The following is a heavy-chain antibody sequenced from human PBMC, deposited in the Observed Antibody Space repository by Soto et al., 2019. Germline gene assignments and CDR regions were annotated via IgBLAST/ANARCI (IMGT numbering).Heavy chain of an antibody. CDR1: GFTFSSYG. D-gene: IGHD4-17*01. J-gene: IGHJ6*03. V-gene: IGHV3-23*01. CDR3: AKIDYGDSAHYYMDV. Sequence: PGGSLRLSCAASGFTFSSYGMHWVRQAPGKGLEWVSAISGSGGSTYYADSVKGRFTISRDNSKNTLYLQMNSLRAEDTAVYYCAKIDYGDSAHYYMDVWGKGTTVTVSS. CDR2: ISGSGGST.